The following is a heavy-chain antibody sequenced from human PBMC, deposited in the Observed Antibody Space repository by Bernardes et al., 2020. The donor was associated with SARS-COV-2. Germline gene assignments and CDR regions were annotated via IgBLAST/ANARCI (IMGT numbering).Heavy chain of an antibody. V-gene: IGHV3-74*03. CDR2: INGDGSTT. CDR3: VRGPSDGHGRFEY. CDR1: GVTFSSYW. J-gene: IGHJ4*02. Sequence: AGSLRLSCTASGVTFSSYWMHWVRQAPGKGLVWVSRINGDGSTTTYADSVKGRFTISRDNARNTLYLQMNSLRDEDTALYYCVRGPSDGHGRFEYWGQGTLGTVSS.